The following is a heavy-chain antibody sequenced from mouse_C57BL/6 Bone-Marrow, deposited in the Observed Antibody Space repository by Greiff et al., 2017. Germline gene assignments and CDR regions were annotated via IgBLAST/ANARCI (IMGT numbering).Heavy chain of an antibody. CDR2: ISGGGGNT. D-gene: IGHD1-1*01. V-gene: IGHV5-9*01. Sequence: EVKLEESGGGLVKPGGSLKLSCAASGFTFSSYTMSWVRQTPEKRLEWVATISGGGGNTYYPDSVKGRFTISRDNAKNTLYLQMSSQRSEDTALYYCARNYGSSYGYFDYWGQGTTLTVSS. CDR3: ARNYGSSYGYFDY. J-gene: IGHJ2*01. CDR1: GFTFSSYT.